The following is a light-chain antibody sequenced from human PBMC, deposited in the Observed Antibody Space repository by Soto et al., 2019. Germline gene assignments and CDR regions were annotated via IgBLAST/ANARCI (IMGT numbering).Light chain of an antibody. CDR3: MQGTHWPLT. J-gene: IGKJ4*01. CDR1: QSLVSSDGNTY. CDR2: KVS. Sequence: DVDLTQSPLSLPVTLGQPASISCRSSQSLVSSDGNTYLNWFQQRPGQPPRRLIYKVSNRDSGVPDRFSGSGSGTEFTLKISRVEADDVGVYYCMQGTHWPLTFGGGTKVEIK. V-gene: IGKV2-30*01.